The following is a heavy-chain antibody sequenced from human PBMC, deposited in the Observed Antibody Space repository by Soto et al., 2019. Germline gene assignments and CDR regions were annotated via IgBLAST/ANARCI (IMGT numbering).Heavy chain of an antibody. CDR3: ARLYSTSTVSRWFDP. CDR1: GFIFSTYS. J-gene: IGHJ5*02. V-gene: IGHV3-48*02. D-gene: IGHD6-13*01. CDR2: INSGSTSI. Sequence: EVQLVESGGGLVQPVGSLRLSCAASGFIFSTYSMNWVRQAPGKGLEWISFINSGSTSIYYADSVRGRFTISRDNAANSLFLQMNTLRDEDTAVYYCARLYSTSTVSRWFDPWGQGTLVTVSS.